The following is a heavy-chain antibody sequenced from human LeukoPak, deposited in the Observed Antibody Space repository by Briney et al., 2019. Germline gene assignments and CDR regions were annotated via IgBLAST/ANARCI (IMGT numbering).Heavy chain of an antibody. J-gene: IGHJ4*02. CDR1: GFNVSSNY. D-gene: IGHD2-21*02. CDR2: IYDGGGT. CDR3: ASHNTYCGGDGYPFDY. Sequence: GGSLRLSCAASGFNVSSNYMSWVRQAPGKGLEWVSVIYDGGGTYYADSVKGRFTISRHNSKNTLYLEMNSLRAEDTAVYYCASHNTYCGGDGYPFDYWGQGTLVTVSS. V-gene: IGHV3-53*04.